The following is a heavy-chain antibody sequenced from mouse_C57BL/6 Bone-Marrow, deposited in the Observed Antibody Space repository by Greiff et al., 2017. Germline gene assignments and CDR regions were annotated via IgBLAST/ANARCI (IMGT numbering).Heavy chain of an antibody. CDR2: ISYDGST. CDR3: AGEPITTVPMWYFDY. CDR1: GYSITSGYY. V-gene: IGHV3-6*01. Sequence: EVQLQESGPGLVKPSQSLSLTCSVTGYSITSGYYWNWIRQFPGNKLEWMGYISYDGSTNYNPSLQNRISITRDTSKNQFFLKLNSVTTEDTATXYCAGEPITTVPMWYFDYWGQGTTLTVSS. D-gene: IGHD1-1*01. J-gene: IGHJ2*01.